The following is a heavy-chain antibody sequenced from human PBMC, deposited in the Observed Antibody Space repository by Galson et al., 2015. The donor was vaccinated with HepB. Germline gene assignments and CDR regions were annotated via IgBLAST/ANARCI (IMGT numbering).Heavy chain of an antibody. CDR1: GDSVSSNSAA. CDR2: TYYRSKWYN. V-gene: IGHV6-1*01. D-gene: IGHD3-22*01. J-gene: IGHJ4*02. CDR3: ARGYYDSSGFLFDY. Sequence: CAISGDSVSSNSAAWNWIRQSPSRGLEWLGRTYYRSKWYNDYAVSVKSRITINPDTSKNQFSLQLNSVTPEDTAVYYCARGYYDSSGFLFDYWGQGTLVTVSS.